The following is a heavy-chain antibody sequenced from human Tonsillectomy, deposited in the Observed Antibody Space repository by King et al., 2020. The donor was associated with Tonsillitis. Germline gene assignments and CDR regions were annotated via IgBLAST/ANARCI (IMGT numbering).Heavy chain of an antibody. J-gene: IGHJ6*02. Sequence: QIQLVQSGAEVKKPGASVKVSCKAYGYTFTRYYIHWVRQAPGQGLEWMGVINPSGATTSYAKKFQGRVTMTRDTSTSTVYMEVSSLEFEDTAVYYCARSSTGDNNYHYGMDVWGQGATVTVSS. CDR2: INPSGATT. V-gene: IGHV1-46*01. D-gene: IGHD1-1*01. CDR1: GYTFTRYY. CDR3: ARSSTGDNNYHYGMDV.